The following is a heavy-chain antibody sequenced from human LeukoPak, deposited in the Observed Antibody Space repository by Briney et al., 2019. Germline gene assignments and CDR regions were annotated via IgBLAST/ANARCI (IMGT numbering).Heavy chain of an antibody. D-gene: IGHD3-22*01. V-gene: IGHV4-39*01. J-gene: IGHJ4*02. CDR2: IYYSEKT. CDR1: GGSISSSSYH. CDR3: ARAPRRITMIVVVITESYFDY. Sequence: NLSETLSLTCTVSGGSISSSSYHWGWIRQPPGKGLEWIGSIYYSEKTHYNPSLKSRATIYVDTSKNQFSLKLSSVTAADTAVYYCARAPRRITMIVVVITESYFDYWGQGTLVTVSS.